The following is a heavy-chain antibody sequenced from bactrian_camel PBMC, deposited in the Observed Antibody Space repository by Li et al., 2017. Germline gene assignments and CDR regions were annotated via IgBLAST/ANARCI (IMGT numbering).Heavy chain of an antibody. J-gene: IGHJ6*01. V-gene: IGHV3S68*01. Sequence: HVQLVESGGGSVQAGGSLTLSCQASDDSYIEFCLAWFRQAPGQEREEVAWVGLDGTVSIADSVKGRFTISQDNAKNTLYLQMNSLKPEDTGLYFCAAGDTWYCLSDFRARNFAYWGQGTQVTVS. D-gene: IGHD2*01. CDR1: DDSYIEFC. CDR2: VGLDGTV. CDR3: AAGDTWYCLSDFRARNFAY.